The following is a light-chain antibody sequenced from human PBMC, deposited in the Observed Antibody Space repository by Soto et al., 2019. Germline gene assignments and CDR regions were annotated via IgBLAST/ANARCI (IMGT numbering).Light chain of an antibody. Sequence: QSVLTPPASVSGSPGQSITISCTGTSSDVGSYNLVSWYQQHPGKAPKLMIYEVSKRPSGVSNRFSGSKSGNTASLTISGLQAEDEANYYRCSHAGGSILWVFGNGRLVTVL. CDR3: CSHAGGSILWV. V-gene: IGLV2-23*02. J-gene: IGLJ1*01. CDR1: SSDVGSYNL. CDR2: EVS.